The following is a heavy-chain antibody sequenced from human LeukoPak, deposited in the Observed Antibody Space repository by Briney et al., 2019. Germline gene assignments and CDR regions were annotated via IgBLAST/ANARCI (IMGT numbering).Heavy chain of an antibody. CDR2: ISAYNGNT. CDR1: GYTFTSYG. Sequence: GASVKVSCKASGYTFTSYGISWVRQAPGQGLEWMGWISAYNGNTNYAQKLQGRVTMTTDTSTSTAYMELRSLRSDDTAVYYCARVAYDYIWGSYRYTSWFDPWGQGTLVTVSS. D-gene: IGHD3-16*02. V-gene: IGHV1-18*01. CDR3: ARVAYDYIWGSYRYTSWFDP. J-gene: IGHJ5*02.